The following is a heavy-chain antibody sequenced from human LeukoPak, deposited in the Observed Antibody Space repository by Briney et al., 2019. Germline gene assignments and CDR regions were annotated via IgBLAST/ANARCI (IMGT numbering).Heavy chain of an antibody. Sequence: GGSLRLSCAASGFTFSSYGMHWVRQAPGKGLEWVAVIWYGGSNKYYADSVKGRFTISRDNSKNTLYLQMNSLRAEDTAVYYCAKGLGQQPYDSSGYEYFQHWGQGTLVTASS. V-gene: IGHV3-30*02. CDR3: AKGLGQQPYDSSGYEYFQH. J-gene: IGHJ1*01. CDR1: GFTFSSYG. CDR2: IWYGGSNK. D-gene: IGHD3-22*01.